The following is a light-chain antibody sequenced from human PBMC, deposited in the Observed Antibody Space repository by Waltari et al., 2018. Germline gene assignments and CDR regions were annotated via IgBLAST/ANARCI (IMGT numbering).Light chain of an antibody. CDR2: GAS. CDR1: QSVSSN. J-gene: IGKJ4*01. Sequence: EIVMTQSPATISFSPGERATRACRASQSVSSNLAWYQQKPGQAPRLLIYGASTRATGIPARFSGSGSGTEFTLTISSMQSEDFAVYYCQQYNNWPPLTFGGGTKVEIK. CDR3: QQYNNWPPLT. V-gene: IGKV3-15*01.